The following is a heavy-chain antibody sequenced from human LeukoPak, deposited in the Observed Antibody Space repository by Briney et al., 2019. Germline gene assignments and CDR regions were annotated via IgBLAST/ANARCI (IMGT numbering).Heavy chain of an antibody. J-gene: IGHJ6*03. D-gene: IGHD1-26*01. V-gene: IGHV1-69*06. Sequence: ASVKVSCKASGGTFSNYAISWVRQAPGQGLEWMGGIIPIFGTANYAQKFQGRVTITADKSTSTAYMELSSLRSEDTAVYYCARDSEVGATPYYYYYMDVWGKGTTVTVSS. CDR3: ARDSEVGATPYYYYYMDV. CDR2: IIPIFGTA. CDR1: GGTFSNYA.